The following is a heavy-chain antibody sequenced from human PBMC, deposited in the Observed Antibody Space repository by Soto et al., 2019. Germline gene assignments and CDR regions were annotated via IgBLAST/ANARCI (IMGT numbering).Heavy chain of an antibody. CDR2: IKSKTDGGTT. CDR3: TTLGSITIFGVVIHSGGMDV. D-gene: IGHD3-3*01. V-gene: IGHV3-15*01. Sequence: GGSLRLSCAASGFTFSNAWMSWVRQAPGKGLEWVGRIKSKTDGGTTDYAAPVKGRFTISRDDSKNTLYLQMNSLKTEDTAVYYCTTLGSITIFGVVIHSGGMDVWGQGTTVTVSS. J-gene: IGHJ6*02. CDR1: GFTFSNAW.